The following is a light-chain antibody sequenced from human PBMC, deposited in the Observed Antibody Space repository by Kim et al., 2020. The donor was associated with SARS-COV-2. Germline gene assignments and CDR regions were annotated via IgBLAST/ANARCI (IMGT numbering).Light chain of an antibody. V-gene: IGLV2-11*01. CDR3: CSYAGSYSWV. J-gene: IGLJ3*02. CDR1: SRDVGGYNY. Sequence: QSALTQPRSVSGSLGQSVTISCTGASRDVGGYNYVSWYQQHPGKAPKLLIYDVSAWPSGVPDRFSGSKSGNTVSLTISGLQADDEADYYCCSYAGSYSWVFGGGTKLTVL. CDR2: DVS.